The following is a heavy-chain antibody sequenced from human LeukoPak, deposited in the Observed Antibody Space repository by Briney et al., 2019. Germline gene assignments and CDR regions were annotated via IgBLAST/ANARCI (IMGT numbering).Heavy chain of an antibody. CDR3: ARVRYCSGGSCYRAAGYFDY. Sequence: ASVKVSCKASGYTFTRYDINWVRQATGQGLEWMGWMNPNSGNTGYAQKFQGRVTMTRNTSISTAYMELSSLRSEDTAVYYCARVRYCSGGSCYRAAGYFDYWGQGTLVTVSS. D-gene: IGHD2-15*01. J-gene: IGHJ4*02. CDR1: GYTFTRYD. V-gene: IGHV1-8*01. CDR2: MNPNSGNT.